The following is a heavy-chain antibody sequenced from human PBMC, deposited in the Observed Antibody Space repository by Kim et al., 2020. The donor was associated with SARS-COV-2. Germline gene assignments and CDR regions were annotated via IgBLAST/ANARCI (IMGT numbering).Heavy chain of an antibody. Sequence: GGPLRISCAASGFTFSGPGIHWVRQGSGRGLEWVGRIRSKADNYAAAYAASVKGRFTISRDDSKNTAYLQMNSLKIEDTAVYYCTRNGMSYGMDVWGQGTTVTVSS. J-gene: IGHJ6*02. V-gene: IGHV3-73*01. CDR1: GFTFSGPG. CDR3: TRNGMSYGMDV. CDR2: IRSKADNYAA. D-gene: IGHD2-8*01.